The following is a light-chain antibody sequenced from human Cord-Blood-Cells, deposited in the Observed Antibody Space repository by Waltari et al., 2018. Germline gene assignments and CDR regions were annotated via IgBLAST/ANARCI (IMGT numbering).Light chain of an antibody. Sequence: QSALTQTASVSGSPVQSITISCTGTSSDVGSYNLFSWYQHHPGKAPKLMIYEGSQRPSGVSNRFSGSKSGNTASLTISGLRAEDEAYYYCCSYAGSSTYVFGTGTKVTVL. CDR3: CSYAGSSTYV. V-gene: IGLV2-23*01. CDR1: SSDVGSYNL. J-gene: IGLJ1*01. CDR2: EGS.